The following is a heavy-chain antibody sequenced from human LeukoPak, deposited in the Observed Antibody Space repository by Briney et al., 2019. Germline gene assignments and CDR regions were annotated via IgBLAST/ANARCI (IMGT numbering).Heavy chain of an antibody. CDR3: AIASPRDGDYDYFDY. CDR1: GGSISSYY. Sequence: PSETLSLTCTVSGGSISSYYWSWIRQPPGKGLEWIGYIYYSGSTNYNPSLKSRVTISVDTSKNQFSLKLSSVTAADTAVYHCAIASPRDGDYDYFDYWGQGTLVTVSS. D-gene: IGHD4-17*01. V-gene: IGHV4-59*01. J-gene: IGHJ4*02. CDR2: IYYSGST.